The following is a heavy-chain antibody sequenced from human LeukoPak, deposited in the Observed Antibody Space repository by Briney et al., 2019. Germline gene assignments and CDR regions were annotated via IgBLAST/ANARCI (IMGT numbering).Heavy chain of an antibody. CDR2: IYYSGST. CDR1: GGSISSYY. Sequence: SETLLLTCTVSGGSISSYYWSWIRQPPGKGLEWIGYIYYSGSTNYNPSLKSRVTISVDTSKNQFSLKLSSVTAADTAVYYCARGGARYYDILTGYYTEPFDYWGQGTLVTVSS. V-gene: IGHV4-59*01. CDR3: ARGGARYYDILTGYYTEPFDY. D-gene: IGHD3-9*01. J-gene: IGHJ4*02.